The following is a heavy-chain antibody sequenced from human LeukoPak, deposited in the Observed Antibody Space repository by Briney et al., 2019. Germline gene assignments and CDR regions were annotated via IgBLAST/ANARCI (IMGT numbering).Heavy chain of an antibody. CDR3: ARDPRRGFSPDAFDI. Sequence: PGGSLRLSCAASGFGFTSYDMNWVRQAPGKGLEWVSYISSISGSTKHYADSVKGRFTISRDNAKNSLFLQMNNLRAEDTAVYYCARDPRRGFSPDAFDIWGQGTMVTVSS. D-gene: IGHD3-10*01. CDR2: ISSISGSTK. V-gene: IGHV3-48*03. J-gene: IGHJ3*02. CDR1: GFGFTSYD.